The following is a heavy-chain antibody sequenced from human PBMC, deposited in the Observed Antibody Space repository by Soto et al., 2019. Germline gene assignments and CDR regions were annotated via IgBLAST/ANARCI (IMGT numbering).Heavy chain of an antibody. V-gene: IGHV4-39*01. CDR3: ARIFTENYYIDS. CDR1: GGSISSNSHY. Sequence: SETLSLTCTVSGGSISSNSHYWGWIRQPPGKGMEWIGSIFNSGSTKYSASLKSRVTISVDTSKDQFSLRLSSVNVADTDVYYCARIFTENYYIDSWGHGTLVTVSS. J-gene: IGHJ5*01. CDR2: IFNSGST. D-gene: IGHD1-7*01.